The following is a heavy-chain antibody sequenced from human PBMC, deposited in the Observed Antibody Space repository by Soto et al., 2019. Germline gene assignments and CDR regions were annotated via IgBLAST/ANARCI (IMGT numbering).Heavy chain of an antibody. J-gene: IGHJ4*02. V-gene: IGHV5-51*01. CDR2: IYPSDADT. D-gene: IGHD2-8*01. CDR1: GYSFTYYW. CDR3: ARQYCTPASCAFDY. Sequence: GESLKISCKGSGYSFTYYWIAWVRQRPGKDLEWMGIIYPSDADTRYNPSFQGQVTISADKSISTAYLQWSSLRASDTATYYCARQYCTPASCAFDYWGQGTLVTVSS.